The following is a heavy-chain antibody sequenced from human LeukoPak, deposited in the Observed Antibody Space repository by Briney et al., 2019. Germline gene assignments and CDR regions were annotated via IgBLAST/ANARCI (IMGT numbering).Heavy chain of an antibody. J-gene: IGHJ4*02. CDR3: ARGGVGATIRYYFDY. D-gene: IGHD1-26*01. CDR1: GGCFSGCY. CDR2: INHSGST. Sequence: SETLSLTCAVYGGCFSGCYWSWIRQPPGKGLEWIGEINHSGSTNYNPSLKSRVTISVDTSKNQFSLKLSSVTAADTAVYYCARGGVGATIRYYFDYWGQGTLVTVSS. V-gene: IGHV4-34*01.